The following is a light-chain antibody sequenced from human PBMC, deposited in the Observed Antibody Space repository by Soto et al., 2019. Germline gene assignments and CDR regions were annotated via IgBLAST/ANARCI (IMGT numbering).Light chain of an antibody. J-gene: IGLJ2*01. CDR2: TDN. CDR1: SSNIGTNT. Sequence: QSVLTQPPSASGTPGQRVTISCSGSSSNIGTNTVNWYQQVPGKAPRLLIYTDNQRPSGVPDRFSGSKSGTSASLAISGLHSEDEADYYCAAWDDTLNGPHVVFGGGTTLTVL. CDR3: AAWDDTLNGPHVV. V-gene: IGLV1-44*01.